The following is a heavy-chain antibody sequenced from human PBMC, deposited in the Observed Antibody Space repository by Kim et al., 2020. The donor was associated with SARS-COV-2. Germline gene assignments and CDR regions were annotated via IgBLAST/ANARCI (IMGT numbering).Heavy chain of an antibody. Sequence: GGSLRLSCAASGFTFSSYSMNWVRQAPGKGLEWVSYISSSSSTIYYADSVKGRFTISRDNAKNSLYLQMNSLRAEDTAVYYCARAMSITMIVVVQLGYWGQGTLVTVSS. J-gene: IGHJ4*02. V-gene: IGHV3-48*04. D-gene: IGHD3-22*01. CDR2: ISSSSSTI. CDR1: GFTFSSYS. CDR3: ARAMSITMIVVVQLGY.